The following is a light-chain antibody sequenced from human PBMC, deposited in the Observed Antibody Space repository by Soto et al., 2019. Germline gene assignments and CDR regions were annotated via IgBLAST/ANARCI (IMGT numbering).Light chain of an antibody. CDR2: QVS. J-gene: IGLJ1*01. CDR1: SSDGVGYNY. Sequence: SALTQPASVHACPWQPNTISCTGTSSDGVGYNYVSLYQQHPGKAPKPMIYQVSNRPSGDSNRLSGSKSGNTAYLTISGLQAEDEADYYCSSYTSSSRVSGTGTKVTVL. CDR3: SSYTSSSRV. V-gene: IGLV2-14*01.